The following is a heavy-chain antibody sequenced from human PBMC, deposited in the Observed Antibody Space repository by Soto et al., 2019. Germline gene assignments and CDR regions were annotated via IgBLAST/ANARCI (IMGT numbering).Heavy chain of an antibody. V-gene: IGHV3-33*01. CDR2: IWFDGSNE. J-gene: IGHJ6*02. D-gene: IGHD2-15*01. CDR1: GFTFSDYG. Sequence: GGSLRLSCAASGFTFSDYGMHWVRQAPGEGLQWVAVIWFDGSNEHYADSVKGRFTISRDNSKNTLYLQMYSLRAGDTAVYYCARGSLYCSSTSCSYGMDVWGQGTTVTVSS. CDR3: ARGSLYCSSTSCSYGMDV.